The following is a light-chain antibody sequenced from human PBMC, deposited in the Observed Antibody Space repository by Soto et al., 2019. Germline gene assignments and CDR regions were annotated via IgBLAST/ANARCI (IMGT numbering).Light chain of an antibody. J-gene: IGKJ1*01. CDR3: QQYDTFPRT. Sequence: EIVLRQSPSTLSLSPGDRATVSCRASQSLSSNYLAWYQQKPGQAPKLLIYGASRRATDIPDRFSGSGSGTDFALTITRLEPADFAVYFCQQYDTFPRTFGQGTKVEIQ. V-gene: IGKV3-20*01. CDR1: QSLSSNY. CDR2: GAS.